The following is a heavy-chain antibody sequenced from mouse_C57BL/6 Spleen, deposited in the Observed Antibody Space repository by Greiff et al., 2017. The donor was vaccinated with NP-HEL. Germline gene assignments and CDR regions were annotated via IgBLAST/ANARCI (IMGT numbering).Heavy chain of an antibody. V-gene: IGHV1-19*01. CDR2: INPYNGGT. CDR3: AISWPNKDFDY. Sequence: EVQLQQSGPVLVKPGASVKMSCKASGYTFTDYYMNWVKQSHGKSLEWIGVINPYNGGTSYNQKFKGKATLTVDKSSSTAYMELNSLTSEDSAVYSCAISWPNKDFDYWGQGTTLTVSS. CDR1: GYTFTDYY. J-gene: IGHJ2*01.